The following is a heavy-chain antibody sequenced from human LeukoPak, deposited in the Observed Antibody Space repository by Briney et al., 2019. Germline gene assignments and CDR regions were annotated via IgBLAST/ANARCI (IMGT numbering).Heavy chain of an antibody. Sequence: GASVKVSCKASGYTFTGYYMHWVRQAPGQGLEWTGWINPNSGGTNYAQKFQGRVTMTRDTSISTAYMELSRLRSDDTAVYYCAGVDSSGWYVIDYWGQGTLVTVSS. CDR2: INPNSGGT. V-gene: IGHV1-2*02. CDR1: GYTFTGYY. J-gene: IGHJ4*02. D-gene: IGHD6-19*01. CDR3: AGVDSSGWYVIDY.